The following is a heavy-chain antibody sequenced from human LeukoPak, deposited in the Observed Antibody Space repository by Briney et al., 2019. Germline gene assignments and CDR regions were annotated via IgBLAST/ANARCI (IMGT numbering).Heavy chain of an antibody. CDR1: GYTFTSYD. CDR2: MNPNSGNT. J-gene: IGHJ4*02. D-gene: IGHD6-19*01. Sequence: GASVKVSCKASGYTFTSYDINWVRQATGQGLEWMGWMNPNSGNTGYAQKFQGRVTMTRNTSISTAYMELSRLRSDDTAVYYCAIRLYSSGWYGDYWGQGTLVTVSS. V-gene: IGHV1-8*01. CDR3: AIRLYSSGWYGDY.